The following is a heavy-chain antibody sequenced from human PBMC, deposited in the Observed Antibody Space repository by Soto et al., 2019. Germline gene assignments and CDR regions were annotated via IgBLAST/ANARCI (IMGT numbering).Heavy chain of an antibody. CDR2: ISYDGSNK. CDR3: AKDRMGAGVRGYFDY. J-gene: IGHJ4*02. V-gene: IGHV3-30*18. D-gene: IGHD3-10*01. CDR1: GFTFSSYG. Sequence: QVQLVESGGGVVQPGKSLRLSCAGSGFTFSSYGMDWVRQAPGKGLEWVAVISYDGSNKYYADSVKGRFTISRDNSKNTLYLQMSSLRADDTAVYYCAKDRMGAGVRGYFDYLGQGTLVTGSS.